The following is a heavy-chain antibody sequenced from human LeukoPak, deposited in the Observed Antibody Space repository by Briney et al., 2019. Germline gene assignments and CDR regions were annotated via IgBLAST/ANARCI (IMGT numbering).Heavy chain of an antibody. CDR1: GRSISSGGYY. CDR3: ARGNGDYGAPYWYFDL. D-gene: IGHD4-17*01. J-gene: IGHJ2*01. V-gene: IGHV4-31*03. CDR2: IYYSGST. Sequence: SQTLSLTCTVSGRSISSGGYYWSWIRQHPGKGLEWIGYIYYSGSTYNNPSLKSRVTISVDTSKNQFSLKLSSVTAADTAVYYCARGNGDYGAPYWYFDLWGRGTLVTVSS.